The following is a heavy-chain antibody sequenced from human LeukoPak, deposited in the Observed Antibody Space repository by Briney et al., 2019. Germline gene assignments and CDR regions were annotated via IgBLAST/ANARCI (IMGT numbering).Heavy chain of an antibody. V-gene: IGHV4-31*03. CDR2: IYYSGST. D-gene: IGHD2-2*01. CDR1: GGSISSGGYY. Sequence: SQTLSLTCTVSGGSISSGGYYWSWIRQHPGKGLEWIGYIYYSGSTYYNPSLKSRVTISVDTSKNQFSLKLSSVTAADTAVYYCARSKAHLSTSWYGTWFDPWGQGTLVTVSS. CDR3: ARSKAHLSTSWYGTWFDP. J-gene: IGHJ5*02.